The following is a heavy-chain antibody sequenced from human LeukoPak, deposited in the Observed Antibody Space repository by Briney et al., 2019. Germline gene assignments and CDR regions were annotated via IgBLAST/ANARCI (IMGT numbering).Heavy chain of an antibody. CDR3: ARRLRYGWFDP. V-gene: IGHV4-59*08. CDR1: GGSISSYY. Sequence: PSETLSLTCTVSGGSISSYYRSRIRQPPGKGLEWIGYIYYSGSTNYNPSLKSRVTISVDTSKNQFSLKLSSVTAADTAVYYCARRLRYGWFDPWGQGTLVTVSS. J-gene: IGHJ5*02. D-gene: IGHD4-17*01. CDR2: IYYSGST.